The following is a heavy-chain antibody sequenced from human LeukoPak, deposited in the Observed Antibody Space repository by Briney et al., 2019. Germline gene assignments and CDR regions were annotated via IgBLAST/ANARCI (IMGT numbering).Heavy chain of an antibody. V-gene: IGHV3-7*01. Sequence: PGGSLRLSCAASGFTFSTYWMTWVRQAPGEGLEWVANIKQGGSEKYYVDSVKGRFTISRDNAKNSLYLQMNSLRAEDTAAYYCARGYYDFWSGSYYFDSWGQGTLVTVSS. CDR2: IKQGGSEK. D-gene: IGHD3-3*01. CDR3: ARGYYDFWSGSYYFDS. J-gene: IGHJ4*02. CDR1: GFTFSTYW.